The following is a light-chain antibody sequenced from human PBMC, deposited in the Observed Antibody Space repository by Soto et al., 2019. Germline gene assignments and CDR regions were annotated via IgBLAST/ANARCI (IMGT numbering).Light chain of an antibody. CDR2: AAS. J-gene: IGKJ5*01. V-gene: IGKV3-20*01. Sequence: IVVTQSPSTLSLSPGCRSALPCRASGTVSSDFLAWYQQKPRQAPRLXIYAASSRATGIPDRFSGTGSERDFTPTISGLEPEDFAVYYCQQYGSSPLISFGQGTRLEI. CDR3: QQYGSSPLIS. CDR1: GTVSSDF.